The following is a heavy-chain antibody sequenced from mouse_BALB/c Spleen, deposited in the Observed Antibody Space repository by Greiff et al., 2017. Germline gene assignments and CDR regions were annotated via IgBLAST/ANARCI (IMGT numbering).Heavy chain of an antibody. CDR1: GYSITSGYY. CDR2: ISYDGSN. J-gene: IGHJ4*01. V-gene: IGHV3-6*02. CDR3: ARAGFYYGSSQGAMDY. D-gene: IGHD1-1*01. Sequence: ESGPGLVKPSQSLSLTCSVTGYSITSGYYWNWIRQFPGNKLEWMGYISYDGSNNYNPSLKNRISITRDTSKNQFFLKLNSVTTEDTATYYCARAGFYYGSSQGAMDYWGQGTSVTVSS.